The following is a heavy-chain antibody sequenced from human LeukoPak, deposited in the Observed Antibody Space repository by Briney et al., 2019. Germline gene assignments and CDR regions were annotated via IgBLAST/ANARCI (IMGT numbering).Heavy chain of an antibody. J-gene: IGHJ4*02. CDR1: GFTFSSYD. V-gene: IGHV3-30-3*01. CDR3: ARDLIYGGY. Sequence: PGGSLRLSCAASGFTFSSYDMHWVRQAPGKGLEWVAAISYDGSKKYYADSVKGRFTISRDNSKNTLYLQMNSLRVEDTAVYYCARDLIYGGYWGQGTLVTVSS. D-gene: IGHD4-17*01. CDR2: ISYDGSKK.